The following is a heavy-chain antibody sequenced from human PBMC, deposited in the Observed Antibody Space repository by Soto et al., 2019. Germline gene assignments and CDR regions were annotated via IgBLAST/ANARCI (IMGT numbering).Heavy chain of an antibody. Sequence: QVQLVESGGGVVQPGRSLRLSCAASGFTFSSYAMHWVRQAPGKGLEWVAVISYDGSNKYYADSVKGRFTISRDNSKNTLYLQMNRLRAEDTAVYYCARVSIWARSVFYFDYWGQGTLVTVSS. V-gene: IGHV3-30-3*01. CDR2: ISYDGSNK. D-gene: IGHD3-16*01. CDR1: GFTFSSYA. CDR3: ARVSIWARSVFYFDY. J-gene: IGHJ4*02.